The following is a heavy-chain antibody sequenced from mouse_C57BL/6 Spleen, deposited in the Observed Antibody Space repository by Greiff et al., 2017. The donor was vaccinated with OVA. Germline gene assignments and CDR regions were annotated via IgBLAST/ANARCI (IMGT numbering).Heavy chain of an antibody. J-gene: IGHJ4*01. Sequence: QVQLKESGPELVKPGASVKISCKASGYAFSSSWMNWVKQRPGKGLEWIGRIYPGDGDTNYNGKFKGKATLTADKSSSTAYMQLSSLTSEDSAVYFCARRDYDGDCYAMDYWGQGTSVTVSS. V-gene: IGHV1-82*01. CDR2: IYPGDGDT. D-gene: IGHD2-4*01. CDR1: GYAFSSSW. CDR3: ARRDYDGDCYAMDY.